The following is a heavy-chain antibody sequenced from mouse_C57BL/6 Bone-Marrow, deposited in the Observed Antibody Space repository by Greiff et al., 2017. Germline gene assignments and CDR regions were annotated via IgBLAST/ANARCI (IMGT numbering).Heavy chain of an antibody. CDR2: IRLKSDNYAT. D-gene: IGHD2-4*01. J-gene: IGHJ2*01. CDR1: GFTFSNYW. CDR3: TGGDDYYFDY. Sequence: EVKVEESGGGLVQPGGSMKLSCVASGFTFSNYWMNWVRQSPEKGLEWVAQIRLKSDNYATHYAESVKGRFTISRDDSKSSVYLQMNNLRAEDTGIYYCTGGDDYYFDYWGQGTTLTVSS. V-gene: IGHV6-3*01.